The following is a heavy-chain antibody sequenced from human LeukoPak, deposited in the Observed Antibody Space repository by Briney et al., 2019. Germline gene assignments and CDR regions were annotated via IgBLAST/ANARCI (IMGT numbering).Heavy chain of an antibody. J-gene: IGHJ6*03. D-gene: IGHD3-10*01. CDR2: LYYSGST. CDR3: ARVRGVPYYHYYMDV. V-gene: IGHV4-39*07. Sequence: KPSQTLSLTCTVSGGSISSSNYYWGWIRQPPGKGLEWIGSLYYSGSTFYNPSLKSRVTISVDTSKNQFSLKLSSVTAADTAVYYCARVRGVPYYHYYMDVWGKGTTVTVSS. CDR1: GGSISSSNYY.